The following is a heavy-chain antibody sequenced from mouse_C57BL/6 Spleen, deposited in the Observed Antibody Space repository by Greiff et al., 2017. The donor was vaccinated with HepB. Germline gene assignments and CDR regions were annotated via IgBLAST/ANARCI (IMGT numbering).Heavy chain of an antibody. D-gene: IGHD1-1*01. CDR3: ARSPSYGSSWYFDV. Sequence: QVQLQQPGTELVKPGASVKLSCKASGYTFTSYWMHWVKQRPGQGLEWIGNINPSNGGTNYNEKFKSKATLTVDKPSSTAYMQLSSLTSEDSAVYYCARSPSYGSSWYFDVWGTGTTVTVSS. CDR2: INPSNGGT. V-gene: IGHV1-53*01. CDR1: GYTFTSYW. J-gene: IGHJ1*03.